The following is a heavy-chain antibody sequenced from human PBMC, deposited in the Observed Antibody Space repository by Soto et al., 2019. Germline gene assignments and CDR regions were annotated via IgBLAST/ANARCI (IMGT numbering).Heavy chain of an antibody. CDR1: GFTFSNAW. J-gene: IGHJ6*02. CDR3: TTDCRGLGYCTNGVWWGHYYYYGMDV. CDR2: IKSKTDGGTT. Sequence: GGSLRLSCAASGFTFSNAWMSWVRQAPGKGLEWVGRIKSKTDGGTTDYAAPVKGRFTISRDDSKNTLYLQMNSLKTEDTAVYYCTTDCRGLGYCTNGVWWGHYYYYGMDVWGQGTTVTVSS. D-gene: IGHD2-8*01. V-gene: IGHV3-15*01.